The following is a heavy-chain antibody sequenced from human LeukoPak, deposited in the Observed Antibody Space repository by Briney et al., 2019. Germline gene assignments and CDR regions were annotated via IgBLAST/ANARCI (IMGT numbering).Heavy chain of an antibody. CDR1: GGSFSGYY. CDR2: INHSGST. V-gene: IGHV4-34*01. J-gene: IGHJ4*02. Sequence: SETLSLTCAVYGGSFSGYYWSWIRQPPGKGLGWIGEINHSGSTNYNPSLKSRVTISVDTSKNQFSLKLSSVTAADTAVYYCARGRPYDSSGYYPDYWGQGTLVTVSS. CDR3: ARGRPYDSSGYYPDY. D-gene: IGHD3-22*01.